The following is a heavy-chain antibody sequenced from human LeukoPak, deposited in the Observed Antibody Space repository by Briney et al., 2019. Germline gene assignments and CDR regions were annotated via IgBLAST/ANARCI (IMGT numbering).Heavy chain of an antibody. J-gene: IGHJ4*02. D-gene: IGHD3-16*02. CDR2: ISAYNGNT. Sequence: ASVKVSCKASGYTFTSYGISWVRQAPGQGLDWMGWISAYNGNTNYAQKLQGRVTMTTDTPTRTAYLEMRSLRSDDTAVYYCARGQAHDYVWGSYRYPFDYWGQGTLVTVSS. CDR3: ARGQAHDYVWGSYRYPFDY. V-gene: IGHV1-18*01. CDR1: GYTFTSYG.